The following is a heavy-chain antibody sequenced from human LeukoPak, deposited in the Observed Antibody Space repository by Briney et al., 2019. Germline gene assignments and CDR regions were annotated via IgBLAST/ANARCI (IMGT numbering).Heavy chain of an antibody. D-gene: IGHD1-1*01. V-gene: IGHV6-1*01. CDR1: GVSVSSNSAA. Sequence: SQTLSLTCAISGVSVSSNSAAWNWISQSPSRGLEWLGRTYYRSKWYNDYAVSVKSRITINPDTSKNQFSLQLNSVTPEDTAVYYCARDLGYNWNDGWFDPWGQGTLVTVSS. J-gene: IGHJ5*02. CDR3: ARDLGYNWNDGWFDP. CDR2: TYYRSKWYN.